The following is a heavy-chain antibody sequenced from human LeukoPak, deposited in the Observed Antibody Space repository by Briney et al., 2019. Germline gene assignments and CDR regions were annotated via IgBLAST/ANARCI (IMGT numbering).Heavy chain of an antibody. V-gene: IGHV3-23*01. CDR3: AKWGDFDILTGYYVSDF. J-gene: IGHJ4*02. Sequence: GDSLRLSCVVSGFTFSNYAMSCVRQAPGKRLEWVSAVTGRGGSTYYADSVKGRFTITSDNSRNTLFLQMNSLRAEDTAIYYCAKWGDFDILTGYYVSDFWGQGTLVTVSS. D-gene: IGHD3-9*01. CDR1: GFTFSNYA. CDR2: VTGRGGST.